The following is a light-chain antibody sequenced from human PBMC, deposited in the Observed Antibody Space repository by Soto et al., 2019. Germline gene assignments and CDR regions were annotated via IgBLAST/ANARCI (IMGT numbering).Light chain of an antibody. CDR2: DAT. J-gene: IGKJ5*01. CDR3: LQYNTFPHT. CDR1: QMIARW. Sequence: IQMTQWPSTRSASVGETVTLTWRSSQMIARWLAWYQQKPRTAPRLIIYDATSLQSGVPSRFSASASGTDFTLTISSLHPDDFATYYCLQYNTFPHTFGQGTRLEIK. V-gene: IGKV1-5*01.